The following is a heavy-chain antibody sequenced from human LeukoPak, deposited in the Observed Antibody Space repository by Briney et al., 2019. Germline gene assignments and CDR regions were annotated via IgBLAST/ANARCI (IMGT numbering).Heavy chain of an antibody. J-gene: IGHJ4*02. CDR1: GGSISSGGYY. V-gene: IGHV4-31*03. Sequence: SETLSLTCTVSGGSISSGGYYWSWIRQHPGKGLEWIGYIYYSGSTYYNPSLKSRVTISVDTSKIQFSLKLSSVTAADTAVYYCATNPQGSFDYWGQGTLVTVSS. CDR3: ATNPQGSFDY. CDR2: IYYSGST.